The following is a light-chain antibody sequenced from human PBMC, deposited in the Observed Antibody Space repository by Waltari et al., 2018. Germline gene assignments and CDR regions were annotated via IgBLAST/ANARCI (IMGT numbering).Light chain of an antibody. CDR2: GAA. Sequence: LSCTASQGINSDLAWYQHKPGQAPRRLIYGAATRAAGVPARFSGSGSGTEFTLTISSLQSEDFGVYYCQQSKIWPAFGQGTKVEIK. CDR3: QQSKIWPA. J-gene: IGKJ1*01. V-gene: IGKV3-15*01. CDR1: QGINSD.